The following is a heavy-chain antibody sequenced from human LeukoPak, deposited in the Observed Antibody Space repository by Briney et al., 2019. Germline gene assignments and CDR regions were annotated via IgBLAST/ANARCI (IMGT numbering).Heavy chain of an antibody. J-gene: IGHJ4*02. Sequence: PGGSLRLSCAASGYTFSSYWLHWVRQAPGEGLVWVSQINPDGTIATYADSVKGRFTISRDNSKNTLYLQINSLKAEDTAVYYCARGCSATRCPADSWGQGSLVTVSS. CDR1: GYTFSSYW. D-gene: IGHD2-15*01. CDR3: ARGCSATRCPADS. V-gene: IGHV3-74*01. CDR2: INPDGTIA.